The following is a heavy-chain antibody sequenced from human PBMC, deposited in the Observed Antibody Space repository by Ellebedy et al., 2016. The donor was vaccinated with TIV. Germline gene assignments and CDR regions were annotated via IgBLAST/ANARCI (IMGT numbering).Heavy chain of an antibody. CDR2: IRQDGAEK. J-gene: IGHJ6*02. CDR3: ARTGYGYHGMDV. V-gene: IGHV3-7*03. Sequence: GESLKISCAASGFTFSNHWMSWVRQAPGKGLEFVANIRQDGAEKHYVDSVKGRFSISRDNAKNSVLLQMNSLRAEDTAVYYCARTGYGYHGMDVWGQGTTVTVSS. D-gene: IGHD5-12*01. CDR1: GFTFSNHW.